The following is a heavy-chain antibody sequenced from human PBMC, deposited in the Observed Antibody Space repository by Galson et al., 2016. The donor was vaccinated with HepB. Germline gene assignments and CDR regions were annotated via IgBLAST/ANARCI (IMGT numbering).Heavy chain of an antibody. CDR2: IIPLFGAT. CDR3: ARKSWNAFYSWFDS. J-gene: IGHJ5*01. D-gene: IGHD1-1*01. CDR1: GGTFSNFD. Sequence: SVKVSCKASGGTFSNFDISWLRQAPGQGLEWMGGIIPLFGATNYAQKFQGRVTITADKSTTTVYMDLSSLRSEDTAVYYCARKSWNAFYSWFDSWGQGTRVIVSS. V-gene: IGHV1-69*06.